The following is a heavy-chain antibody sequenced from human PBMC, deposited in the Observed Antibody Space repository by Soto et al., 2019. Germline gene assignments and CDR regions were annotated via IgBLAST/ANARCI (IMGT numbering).Heavy chain of an antibody. Sequence: ASVKVSCKASGYSFTNNDVSWVRQATGQGLEWMGWMNPGSGDTGYAQKFQGRVTMTTDTSTSTAYMELRSLRSDDTAVYYCARLPADDAFDIWGQGTMVTVSS. D-gene: IGHD2-2*01. V-gene: IGHV1-8*01. CDR3: ARLPADDAFDI. CDR2: MNPGSGDT. J-gene: IGHJ3*02. CDR1: GYSFTNND.